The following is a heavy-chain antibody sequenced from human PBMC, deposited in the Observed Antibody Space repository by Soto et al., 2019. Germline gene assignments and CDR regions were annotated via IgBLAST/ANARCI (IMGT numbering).Heavy chain of an antibody. CDR3: AGDALGVVVTDAIFEYSRMDV. Sequence: SETLSLTCTVSGGSISSYYWSWIRQPAGKGLEWIGRIYTSGSTNYNPSLKSRVTMSVDTSKNQFSLKLSSVTAADTAVYYCAGDALGVVVTDAIFEYSRMDVWGQGTTVTVSS. V-gene: IGHV4-4*07. CDR2: IYTSGST. CDR1: GGSISSYY. D-gene: IGHD2-2*02. J-gene: IGHJ6*02.